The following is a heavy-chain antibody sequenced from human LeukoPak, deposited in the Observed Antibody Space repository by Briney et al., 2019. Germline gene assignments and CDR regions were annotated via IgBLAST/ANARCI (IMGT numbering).Heavy chain of an antibody. D-gene: IGHD6-13*01. CDR3: AKAYSSSCWFDP. Sequence: GGSLRLSCAASGFSFSSYAMTWVRQAPGKGLEWVSGLSSSGGTTYYADSVKGRFTISRDNSKNTLYLQMNSLRPEDTALYYCAKAYSSSCWFDPWGQGTLVTVSS. CDR1: GFSFSSYA. V-gene: IGHV3-23*01. CDR2: LSSSGGTT. J-gene: IGHJ5*02.